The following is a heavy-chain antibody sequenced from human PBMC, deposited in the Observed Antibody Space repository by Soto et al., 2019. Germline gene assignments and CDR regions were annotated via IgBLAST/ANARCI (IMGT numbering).Heavy chain of an antibody. J-gene: IGHJ4*02. Sequence: ASVKVSCKTSGYTFTGHYIHWVRQAPQQGPEWMGEIGPESGATRSSEKFRGRVTMTMDTSITTVYMELRNLSPDDTAVYYCGRGRSGQIVIFYWGQGTPVTVSS. CDR1: GYTFTGHY. V-gene: IGHV1-2*02. CDR3: GRGRSGQIVIFY. D-gene: IGHD1-26*01. CDR2: IGPESGAT.